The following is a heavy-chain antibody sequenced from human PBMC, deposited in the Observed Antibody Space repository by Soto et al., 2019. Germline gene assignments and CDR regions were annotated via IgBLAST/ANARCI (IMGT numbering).Heavy chain of an antibody. CDR3: ARDWGVEVPAAIAFDY. J-gene: IGHJ4*02. Sequence: GGSLRLSCAASGFTFSSYSMNWVRQAPGKGLEWVSSISISSSYIYYADSVKGRFTISRDNAKNYLYLQMNSLGAEDTAVYYCARDWGVEVPAAIAFDYWGQGTLVTVSS. V-gene: IGHV3-21*06. CDR1: GFTFSSYS. D-gene: IGHD2-2*01. CDR2: ISISSSYI.